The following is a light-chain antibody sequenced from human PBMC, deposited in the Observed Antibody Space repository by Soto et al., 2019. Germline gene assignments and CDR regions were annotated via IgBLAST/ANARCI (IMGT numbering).Light chain of an antibody. CDR1: QSVSSSY. Sequence: EIVLTQSPGTLSLSPWERATLSCRASQSVSSSYLAWYQQKPGQAPRLLIYGASTRATGIPARFSGSGSGTEFTLTISSLQSEDFAVYYCQQYNNWPRTFGGGTKVDIK. J-gene: IGKJ4*01. V-gene: IGKV3-15*01. CDR3: QQYNNWPRT. CDR2: GAS.